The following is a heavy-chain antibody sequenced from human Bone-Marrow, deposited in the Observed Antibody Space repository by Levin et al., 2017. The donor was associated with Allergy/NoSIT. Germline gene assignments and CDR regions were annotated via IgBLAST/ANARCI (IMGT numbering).Heavy chain of an antibody. D-gene: IGHD5-12*01. CDR3: AALGRYSGYDNYYGMDV. CDR2: IAAGSGNT. CDR1: GFTFTRSA. V-gene: IGHV1-58*01. Sequence: ASVKVSCKASGFTFTRSAVQWVRQARGQRLEWIGWIAAGSGNTNYAQKFQERVTITRDMSTSTAYMELSRLRSEDTAVYYCAALGRYSGYDNYYGMDVWGQGTTVTVSS. J-gene: IGHJ6*02.